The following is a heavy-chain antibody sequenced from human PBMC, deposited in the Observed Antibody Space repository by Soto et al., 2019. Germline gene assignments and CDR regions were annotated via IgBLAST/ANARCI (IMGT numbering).Heavy chain of an antibody. J-gene: IGHJ6*03. Sequence: GGSLRLSCAASGFTFSSYAMSWVRQAPGKGLEWVSAISGSGGSTYYADSVKGRFTISRDNSKNTLYLQMNSLRAEDTAVYYCAKDHSSSWYHYYYYMDVWGKGTTVTVSS. D-gene: IGHD6-13*01. CDR2: ISGSGGST. CDR3: AKDHSSSWYHYYYYMDV. V-gene: IGHV3-23*01. CDR1: GFTFSSYA.